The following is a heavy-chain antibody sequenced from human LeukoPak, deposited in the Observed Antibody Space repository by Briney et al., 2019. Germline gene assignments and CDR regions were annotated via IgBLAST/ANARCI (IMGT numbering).Heavy chain of an antibody. CDR2: ISPYNDNT. D-gene: IGHD3-10*01. Sequence: GASVKVSFKASGYSFPSYGISWVRQAPGQGPEWMGWISPYNDNTNYAQKLQGRATLTTDTSTSTAYMELRSLRSDDTAVYYCARHFYGSGTYHHFDYWGQGTLVTVSS. J-gene: IGHJ4*02. CDR3: ARHFYGSGTYHHFDY. CDR1: GYSFPSYG. V-gene: IGHV1-18*01.